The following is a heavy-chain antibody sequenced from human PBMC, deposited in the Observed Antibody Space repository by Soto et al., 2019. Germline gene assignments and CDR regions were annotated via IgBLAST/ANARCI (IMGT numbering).Heavy chain of an antibody. D-gene: IGHD3-16*01. V-gene: IGHV1-3*01. CDR1: GYTLTNYA. J-gene: IGHJ4*02. Sequence: QVQLVQSGADLKKPGASVRVSCKPSGYTLTNYAIHWVRQAAGQRLEWMGWIDPGSGNARYSQKFQGRISISRDKSASTFYMDLSSLTSEDTAVYFCTRDLNGGNPFDYWGQGTLVNVSS. CDR3: TRDLNGGNPFDY. CDR2: IDPGSGNA.